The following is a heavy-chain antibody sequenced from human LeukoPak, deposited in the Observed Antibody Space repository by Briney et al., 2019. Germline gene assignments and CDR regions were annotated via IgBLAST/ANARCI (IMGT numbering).Heavy chain of an antibody. CDR2: FDPEDGET. V-gene: IGHV1-24*01. J-gene: IGHJ4*02. CDR1: GYTLTELS. D-gene: IGHD3-22*01. CDR3: AREVRYYDSSGYSL. Sequence: ASVTVSCKVSGYTLTELSMHWVRQAPGKGLEWMGGFDPEDGETIYAQKFQGRVTMTEDTSTDTAYMELSSLRSEDTAVYYCAREVRYYDSSGYSLWGQGTLVTVSS.